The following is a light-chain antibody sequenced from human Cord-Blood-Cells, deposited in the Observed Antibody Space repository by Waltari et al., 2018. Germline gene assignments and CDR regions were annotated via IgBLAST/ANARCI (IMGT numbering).Light chain of an antibody. CDR1: SSDVGSYNL. CDR3: CSYAGSSNVV. J-gene: IGLJ2*01. V-gene: IGLV2-23*01. CDR2: EGS. Sequence: QSALTQPASVSGSPGQSITISCTGTSSDVGSYNLVSWYQQHPGKAPKLMIYEGSKRPSGVSNRFSGSKSGNTDSLTISGRQAEDEADYYCCSYAGSSNVVFGGGTKLTVL.